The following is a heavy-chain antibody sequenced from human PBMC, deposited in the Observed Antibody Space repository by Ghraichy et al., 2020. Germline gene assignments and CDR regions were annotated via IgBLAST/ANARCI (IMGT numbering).Heavy chain of an antibody. CDR3: AGAGGYSEP. CDR1: GFTVSAHH. D-gene: IGHD2-2*02. Sequence: GGSLRLSCAASGFTVSAHHVTWVRQAPGKGLECVSVMYGGGSTYYADSVKGRFTISRDNTKNTVYLQVHSLRVEDTAVYYCAGAGGYSEPWGQGTLVTVAS. J-gene: IGHJ5*02. CDR2: MYGGGST. V-gene: IGHV3-66*01.